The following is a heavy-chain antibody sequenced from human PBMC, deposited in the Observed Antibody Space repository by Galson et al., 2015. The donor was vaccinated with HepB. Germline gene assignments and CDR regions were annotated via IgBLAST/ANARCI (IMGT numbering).Heavy chain of an antibody. V-gene: IGHV3-53*01. J-gene: IGHJ4*02. CDR2: IYSGGDT. CDR3: AVEARRVGEYYFDY. D-gene: IGHD1-26*01. Sequence: SLRLSCAASGFSVSSNYIYWVRQAPGKGLEWVSVIYSGGDTYYADSVKGRFIISRDNSKNTVYLQMNSLTAEDTAVYYCAVEARRVGEYYFDYWGQGTLVTVSS. CDR1: GFSVSSNY.